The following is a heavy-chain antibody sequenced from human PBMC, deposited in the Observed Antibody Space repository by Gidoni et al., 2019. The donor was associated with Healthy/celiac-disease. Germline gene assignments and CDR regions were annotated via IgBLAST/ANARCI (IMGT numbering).Heavy chain of an antibody. CDR3: ARQRDSSGWYGAFDM. V-gene: IGHV3-30-3*01. Sequence: QVQLVESGGGVVQPGRSLRLSCAASGFTFSSYAMHWVRQAPGKGLEWVAVISYDGSNKYYADSVKGRFTISRDNSKNTLYLQMNSLRAEDTAVYYCARQRDSSGWYGAFDMWGQGTMVTVSS. CDR2: ISYDGSNK. D-gene: IGHD6-19*01. CDR1: GFTFSSYA. J-gene: IGHJ3*02.